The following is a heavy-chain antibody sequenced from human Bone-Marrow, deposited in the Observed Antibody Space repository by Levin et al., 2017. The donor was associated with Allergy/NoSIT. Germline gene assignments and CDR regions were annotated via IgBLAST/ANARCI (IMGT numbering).Heavy chain of an antibody. CDR1: GYSFNSFY. CDR3: ARVMRGAVAGAYSDH. V-gene: IGHV5-51*01. Sequence: PGGSLRLSCQGSGYSFNSFYIAWVRQMPGKGLEWMGMIFPGDSDATYSPSFKGQVTISADKSISSAYVQWHSLTASDTAIYYCARVMRGAVAGAYSDHWGQGTLVTVSA. CDR2: IFPGDSDA. J-gene: IGHJ4*02. D-gene: IGHD6-19*01.